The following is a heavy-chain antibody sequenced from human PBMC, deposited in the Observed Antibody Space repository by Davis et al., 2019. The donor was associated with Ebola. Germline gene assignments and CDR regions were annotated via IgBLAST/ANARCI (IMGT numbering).Heavy chain of an antibody. J-gene: IGHJ5*02. CDR3: ARGHTYGRWDDWFDP. CDR1: GYTFTNYY. CDR2: INPNDGRT. Sequence: ASVKVSCKASGYTFTNYYMHWVRHAPGHGLEWMGMINPNDGRTIYAQKFQDRVTMTIDTSINTAYMELDRLRSDDTAVYYCARGHTYGRWDDWFDPWGQGTLVTVSS. D-gene: IGHD5-18*01. V-gene: IGHV1-2*02.